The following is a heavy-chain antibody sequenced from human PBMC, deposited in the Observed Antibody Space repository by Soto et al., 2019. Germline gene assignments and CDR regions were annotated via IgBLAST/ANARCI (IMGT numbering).Heavy chain of an antibody. V-gene: IGHV1-18*01. CDR3: ARDKDRAQLGGNYYYILDV. CDR2: ISTYNGNT. CDR1: GYTFTNYG. J-gene: IGHJ6*02. Sequence: ASVKVSCKASGYTFTNYGISWVRQAPGQGLEWMGWISTYNGNTNYAQKLQGRVTMTTDTSTSTAYMELSGLRSDDTAVYYCARDKDRAQLGGNYYYILDVWGQGTTVTVSS. D-gene: IGHD3-10*01.